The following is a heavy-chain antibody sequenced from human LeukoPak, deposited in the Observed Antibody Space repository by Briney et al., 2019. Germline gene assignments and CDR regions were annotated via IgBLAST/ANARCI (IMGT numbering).Heavy chain of an antibody. V-gene: IGHV3-20*04. CDR1: GFTFDDHG. CDR2: LNWNGGTT. D-gene: IGHD6-19*01. CDR3: ARRSGIAVAGAFDY. Sequence: GGSLRLSCAASGFTFDDHGMSWVRQAPGKGLEWVSGLNWNGGTTGYADSVKGRFTISRDNAKNSLYLQMNSLRAEDTAVYYCARRSGIAVAGAFDYWGQGTLVTVSS. J-gene: IGHJ4*02.